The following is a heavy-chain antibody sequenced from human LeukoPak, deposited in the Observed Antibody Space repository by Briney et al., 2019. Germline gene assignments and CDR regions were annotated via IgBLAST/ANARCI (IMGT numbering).Heavy chain of an antibody. J-gene: IGHJ5*02. Sequence: SETLSLTCTVSGGSISSSSYYWGWIRQPPGKGLEWIGSIYYSGSTYYNPSLKSRVTISVDTSKNQFSLKLSSVTAADTAVYYCARLVLVRGGWLDPWGQGTLVTVSS. CDR1: GGSISSSSYY. V-gene: IGHV4-39*01. D-gene: IGHD6-6*01. CDR3: ARLVLVRGGWLDP. CDR2: IYYSGST.